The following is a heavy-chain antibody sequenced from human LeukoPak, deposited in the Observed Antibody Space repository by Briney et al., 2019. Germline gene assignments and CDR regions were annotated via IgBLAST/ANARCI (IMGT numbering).Heavy chain of an antibody. D-gene: IGHD5-18*01. Sequence: GGSLRLSCAASGFTFSSYAMHWVRQAPGKGLEWVAVISYDGSNKYYADSVKDRFTISRDNSKNTLYLQMNSLRAENTAVYYCARVGTAMVSPLYYFDYWGQGTLVTVSS. V-gene: IGHV3-30-3*01. CDR3: ARVGTAMVSPLYYFDY. J-gene: IGHJ4*02. CDR1: GFTFSSYA. CDR2: ISYDGSNK.